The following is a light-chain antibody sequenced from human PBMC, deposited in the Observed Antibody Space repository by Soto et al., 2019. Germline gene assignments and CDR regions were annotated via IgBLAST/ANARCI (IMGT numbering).Light chain of an antibody. CDR2: SAS. V-gene: IGKV3-20*01. CDR3: QQYGSSPT. CDR1: QSVSSTY. Sequence: EIVLTQSPGTLSLSPGERATLSCRASQSVSSTYLAWYQQKPGQAPRLLIYSASSRATGIPDRFSGSGSGTDFTLTISGLEPEDFAVYYCQQYGSSPTFGQGTKVEIK. J-gene: IGKJ1*01.